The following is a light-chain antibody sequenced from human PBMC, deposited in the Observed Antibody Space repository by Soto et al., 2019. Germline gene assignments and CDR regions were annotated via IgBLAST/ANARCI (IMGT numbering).Light chain of an antibody. Sequence: DILMTQSPLSLPVTPGEPASISCRSIQSLLHSNGYNYLDWYLQKSGQSPQLLIYLGSTRASGVPDRFNGSGSGTDFTLKIRRVEAEDVGVYYCMQPLHTPWTFGQGTKVDIK. CDR3: MQPLHTPWT. V-gene: IGKV2-28*01. J-gene: IGKJ1*01. CDR2: LGS. CDR1: QSLLHSNGYNY.